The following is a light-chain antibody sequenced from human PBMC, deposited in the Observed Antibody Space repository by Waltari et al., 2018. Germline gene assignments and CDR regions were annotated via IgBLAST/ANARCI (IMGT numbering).Light chain of an antibody. CDR2: VDSDGSH. V-gene: IGLV4-69*01. CDR1: SAPSNNL. J-gene: IGLJ3*02. CDR3: QTGGHGTWV. Sequence: QIVLTQSPSASAPLGPAVKPPCILRSAPSNNLIPGHQQQPEKGPRYLMKVDSDGSHSKGDEIPDRFSGSSSGAERYLTISSLQSEDEADYYCQTGGHGTWVFGGGTKLTVL.